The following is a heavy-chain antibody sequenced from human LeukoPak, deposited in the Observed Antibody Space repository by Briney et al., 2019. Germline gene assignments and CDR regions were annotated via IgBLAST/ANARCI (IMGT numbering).Heavy chain of an antibody. CDR3: AGFGGNSF. Sequence: PGGSLRLSCAASGFAVSSNHVTWVRQAPGKGLEWVAVISNSGTTYYADSVKGRLTISRDNSKNTVYLQMNSLKIEDTAVYYRAGFGGNSFWGQGTLVTVSS. CDR2: ISNSGTT. D-gene: IGHD4-23*01. J-gene: IGHJ4*02. CDR1: GFAVSSNH. V-gene: IGHV3-66*01.